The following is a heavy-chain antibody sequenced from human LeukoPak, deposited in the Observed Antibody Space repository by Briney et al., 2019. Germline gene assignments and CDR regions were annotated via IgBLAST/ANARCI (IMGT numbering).Heavy chain of an antibody. CDR1: GFTFSSYA. J-gene: IGHJ4*02. CDR3: AGVVRAAAGEDY. V-gene: IGHV3-30-3*01. D-gene: IGHD6-13*01. CDR2: ISYDGSNK. Sequence: PGGSLRLSCAASGFTFSSYAMHWVRQAPGKGLEWVAVISYDGSNKYYADSVKGRFTISRDNSKNTLYLQMNSLRAEDTAVYYCAGVVRAAAGEDYWGQGTLVTVSS.